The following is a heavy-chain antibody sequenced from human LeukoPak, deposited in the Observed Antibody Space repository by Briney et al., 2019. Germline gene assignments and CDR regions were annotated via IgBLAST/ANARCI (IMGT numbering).Heavy chain of an antibody. D-gene: IGHD3-16*01. Sequence: SETLSLTCTVSGDSIRSYYWSWIRQPPGKGLEWIGNIHYSGSTKYSSSLKSRLTISVDTSSNQFSLRVTSLTAADTAVYFCARLGALHDAFDVWGQGTLVTVSS. CDR1: GDSIRSYY. J-gene: IGHJ3*01. CDR2: IHYSGST. V-gene: IGHV4-59*12. CDR3: ARLGALHDAFDV.